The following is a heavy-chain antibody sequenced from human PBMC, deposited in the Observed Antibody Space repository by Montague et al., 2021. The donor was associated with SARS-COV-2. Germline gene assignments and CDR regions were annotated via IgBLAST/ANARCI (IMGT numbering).Heavy chain of an antibody. D-gene: IGHD3-22*01. Sequence: SETLSLTCAISGGSFSNYYWSWVRQPPGTGLELIWEVNHSGTTISYPSVTSGVPISEDTSKNQFYLRLNSVTAADTAAYYCASGAKRAFTYDYDSGGYASDYWGQGTLVTVSS. V-gene: IGHV4-34*01. CDR2: VNHSGTT. CDR3: ASGAKRAFTYDYDSGGYASDY. CDR1: GGSFSNYY. J-gene: IGHJ4*02.